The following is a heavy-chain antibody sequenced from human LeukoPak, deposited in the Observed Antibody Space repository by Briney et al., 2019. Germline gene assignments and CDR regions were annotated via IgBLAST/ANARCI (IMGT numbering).Heavy chain of an antibody. D-gene: IGHD6-13*01. CDR2: IKKKSDGGTT. CDR3: AKSIAAAGTGWFDP. V-gene: IGHV3-15*01. J-gene: IGHJ5*02. CDR1: GFSFSNAW. Sequence: GGSLRLSCAASGFSFSNAWMNWVRQAPGKGLEWVGRIKKKSDGGTTDYAAAVKGRFTISRDDSKNTLYLQMNSLRSEDTAVYYCAKSIAAAGTGWFDPWGQGTLVTVSS.